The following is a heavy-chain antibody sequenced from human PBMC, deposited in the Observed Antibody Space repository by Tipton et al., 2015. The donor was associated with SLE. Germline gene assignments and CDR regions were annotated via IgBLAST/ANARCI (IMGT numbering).Heavy chain of an antibody. V-gene: IGHV4-39*07. D-gene: IGHD2-15*01. J-gene: IGHJ6*03. CDR1: GGSISSSSYY. CDR2: ISYSGST. CDR3: ARGNIVVVVAQAAYYYYMDV. Sequence: TLSLTCTASGGSISSSSYYWGWIRQPPGKGLEWIGSISYSGSTFYNPSLKSRVTISVDTSKNQFSLKLSSVTAADTAVYYCARGNIVVVVAQAAYYYYMDVWGRGTTVTVSS.